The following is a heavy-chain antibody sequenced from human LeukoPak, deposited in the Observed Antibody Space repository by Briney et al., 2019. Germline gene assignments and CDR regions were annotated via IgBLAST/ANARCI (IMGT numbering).Heavy chain of an antibody. CDR2: ISGSGGST. V-gene: IGHV3-23*01. CDR1: GFTFSSYG. D-gene: IGHD3-10*01. J-gene: IGHJ4*02. Sequence: GGSLRPSCAASGFTFSSYGMSWVRQAPGKGLEWVSAISGSGGSTYYADSVKGRFTISRDNSKNTLYLQMNSLRAEDTAVYYCARGITARPPYYFDYWGQGTLVTVSS. CDR3: ARGITARPPYYFDY.